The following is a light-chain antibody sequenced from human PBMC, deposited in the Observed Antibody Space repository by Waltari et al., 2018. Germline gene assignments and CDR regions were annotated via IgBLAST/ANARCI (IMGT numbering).Light chain of an antibody. CDR2: DAS. CDR1: QDISDY. V-gene: IGKV1-33*01. Sequence: DIQMTQSPSSLSASVGDRVTITCHASQDISDYLNWYQQKPGKAPKLLIFDASNVETGVPSRSRRYGSGTDFTFTISSLQPVDIATFFCQQHYTLPPTFGPGTRVDFK. CDR3: QQHYTLPPT. J-gene: IGKJ3*01.